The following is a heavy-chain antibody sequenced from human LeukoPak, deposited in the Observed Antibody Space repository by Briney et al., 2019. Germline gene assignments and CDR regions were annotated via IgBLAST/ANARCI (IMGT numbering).Heavy chain of an antibody. D-gene: IGHD2-15*01. CDR3: ARSVAASRDY. CDR1: GFTFSSYA. CDR2: ISGSGGST. J-gene: IGHJ4*02. V-gene: IGHV3-23*01. Sequence: SGGSLRLSCAASGFTFSSYAMSWVRQAPGKGLEWVSAISGSGGSTYYADSVKGRFTISRDNAKNSLYLQMNSLRAEDTALYYCARSVAASRDYWGQGTLVTVSS.